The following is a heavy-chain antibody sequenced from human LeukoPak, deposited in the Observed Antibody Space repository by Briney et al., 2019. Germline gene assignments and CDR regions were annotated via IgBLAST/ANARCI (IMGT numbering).Heavy chain of an antibody. V-gene: IGHV1-18*01. CDR1: GYTFTSYG. Sequence: ASVNVSCKASGYTFTSYGISWVRQAPGQGLEWMGWISAYNGNTNYAQKLQGRVTMTTDTSTSTAYMELRSLRSDDTAVYYCARDIGRYDSSGYSLDYWGQGTLVTVS. J-gene: IGHJ4*02. CDR3: ARDIGRYDSSGYSLDY. CDR2: ISAYNGNT. D-gene: IGHD3-22*01.